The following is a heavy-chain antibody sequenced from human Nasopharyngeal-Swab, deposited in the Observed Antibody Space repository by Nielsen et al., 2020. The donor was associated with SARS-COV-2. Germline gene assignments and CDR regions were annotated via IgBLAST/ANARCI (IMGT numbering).Heavy chain of an antibody. CDR3: TRDLDITMVQGVYYYYYGMDV. V-gene: IGHV3-23*01. CDR2: ISGSGGST. D-gene: IGHD3-10*01. Sequence: VRQMPGKGLEWVSAISGSGGSTYYADSVKGRFTISRDNSKNTLYLQMNSLRAEDTAVYYCTRDLDITMVQGVYYYYYGMDVWGQGTTVTVSS. J-gene: IGHJ6*02.